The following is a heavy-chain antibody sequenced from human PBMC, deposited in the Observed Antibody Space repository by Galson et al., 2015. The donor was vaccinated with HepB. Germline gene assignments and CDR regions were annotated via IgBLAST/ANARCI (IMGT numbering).Heavy chain of an antibody. V-gene: IGHV1-69-2*01. D-gene: IGHD2-2*01. Sequence: VKVSCKVSGYTFTDYYMHWVQQAPGKGLEWMGLVDPEDGETIYAEKFQGRVTITADTSTDTAYMELGSLRSEDTAVYYCATYLPPVVPAAINHDAFDIWGQGTMVTVSS. CDR3: ATYLPPVVPAAINHDAFDI. CDR2: VDPEDGET. CDR1: GYTFTDYY. J-gene: IGHJ3*02.